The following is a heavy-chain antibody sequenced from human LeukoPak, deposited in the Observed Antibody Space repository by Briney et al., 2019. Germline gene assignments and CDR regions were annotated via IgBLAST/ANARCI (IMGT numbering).Heavy chain of an antibody. V-gene: IGHV3-21*04. CDR2: ISSSSSYI. CDR3: AASRLLVWFGEPATYFDY. D-gene: IGHD3-10*01. CDR1: GFTFSSYS. J-gene: IGHJ4*02. Sequence: PGGSLRLSCAASGFTFSSYSMNWVRQAPGKGLEWVSSISSSSSYIYYADSVKGRFTISRDNSKNTLYLQINSLRTEDSAFYYCAASRLLVWFGEPATYFDYWGQGTLVTVSS.